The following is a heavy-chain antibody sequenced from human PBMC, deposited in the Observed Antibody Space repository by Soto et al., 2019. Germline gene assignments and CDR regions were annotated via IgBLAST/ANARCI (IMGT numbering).Heavy chain of an antibody. V-gene: IGHV3-74*01. Sequence: EVQLVQSGGGLLQPGGSLRLSCAASGFTFSGYWMYWVRQGPGEGLVWASRISTDGSGTNYVDSVKGRFTISRDNAKNTLYLQINSLRVEDTAVYYCARATMGTLDYWGQGSLVTVSS. CDR2: ISTDGSGT. CDR3: ARATMGTLDY. J-gene: IGHJ4*02. D-gene: IGHD7-27*01. CDR1: GFTFSGYW.